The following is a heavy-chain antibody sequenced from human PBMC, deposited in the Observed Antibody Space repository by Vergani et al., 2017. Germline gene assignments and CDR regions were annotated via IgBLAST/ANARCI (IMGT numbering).Heavy chain of an antibody. CDR2: ISYDGSSK. CDR3: AKDPSYDSSGYYVDY. V-gene: IGHV3-30*18. Sequence: QVQLVESGGGVVQPGRSLRLSCAASGFTFSSYGMHWVRQAPGKGLEWVAVISYDGSSKYYADYVKGRFTISRDNSKNTLYLQMNSLRAEDTAVYYCAKDPSYDSSGYYVDYWGQGTLVTVSS. J-gene: IGHJ4*02. D-gene: IGHD3-22*01. CDR1: GFTFSSYG.